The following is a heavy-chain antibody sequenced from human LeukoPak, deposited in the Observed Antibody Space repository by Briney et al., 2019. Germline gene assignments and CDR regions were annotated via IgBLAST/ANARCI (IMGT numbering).Heavy chain of an antibody. CDR3: ARGRFGSGSLHYFDY. Sequence: GGSLRLSCAASGFSFSSALMTWVRQAPGKGLEWISYIGGSSSFIYYADSVKGRFTISRDNAKNSLFLQMNSLRSEDTAVYYCARGRFGSGSLHYFDYWGQGTLVTVSS. CDR1: GFSFSSAL. CDR2: IGGSSSFI. D-gene: IGHD3-10*01. J-gene: IGHJ4*02. V-gene: IGHV3-48*01.